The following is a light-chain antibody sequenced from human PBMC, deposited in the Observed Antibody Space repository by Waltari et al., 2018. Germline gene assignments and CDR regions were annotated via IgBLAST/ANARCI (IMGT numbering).Light chain of an antibody. CDR2: CAS. CDR1: QSVLYSYNNKNY. V-gene: IGKV4-1*01. CDR3: QQYYSTPT. Sequence: DIVMTQSPDSLAVSLGERATINCKSSQSVLYSYNNKNYLAWYQQKPGQPPQLLIYCASTRDSVVPGLFSGSASETDFTLTVRSLQAEHVAVYYNQQYYSTPTFGQGTTLEIK. J-gene: IGKJ2*01.